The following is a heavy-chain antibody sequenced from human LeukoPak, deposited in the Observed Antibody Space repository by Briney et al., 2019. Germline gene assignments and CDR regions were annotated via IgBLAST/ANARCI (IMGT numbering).Heavy chain of an antibody. Sequence: SETLSLTCTVSGGSISSSSYYWGWIRQPPGKGLEWIGSIYYSGRTYYNPSLRSRVTISVDTSKTQFPLKLSSVTAADTAVYYCARETITMVRGVLDYWGQRTLVTVSS. CDR3: ARETITMVRGVLDY. CDR1: GGSISSSSYY. D-gene: IGHD3-10*01. V-gene: IGHV4-39*06. J-gene: IGHJ4*02. CDR2: IYYSGRT.